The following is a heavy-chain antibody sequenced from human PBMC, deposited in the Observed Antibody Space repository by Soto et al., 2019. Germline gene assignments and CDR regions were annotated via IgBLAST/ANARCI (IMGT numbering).Heavy chain of an antibody. Sequence: EVQLVESGGGLVKPGGSLRLSCAASGFTFSSYSMNWVRQAPGKGLEWVSSISSSSSYIYYADSVKGRFTISRDNTKNSLYLQMNSMRAEATALYYCARGGGLDILLGLYIARYYFDYWGQGTLVTVSA. CDR3: ARGGGLDILLGLYIARYYFDY. V-gene: IGHV3-21*01. D-gene: IGHD3-9*01. CDR2: ISSSSSYI. J-gene: IGHJ4*02. CDR1: GFTFSSYS.